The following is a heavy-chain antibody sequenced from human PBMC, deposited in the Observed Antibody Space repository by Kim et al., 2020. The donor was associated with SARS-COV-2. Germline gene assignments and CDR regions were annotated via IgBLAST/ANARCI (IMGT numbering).Heavy chain of an antibody. Sequence: GGSLRLSCAASGFTVSSNYMSWVRQAPGKGLEWVSVIYSGGSTYYAASLMGRFTISRDNSKNTLYLQMNSLRAEDTAVYYCARSVFHCSSNSCYPYYYGMDVWGQGTTVTVSS. J-gene: IGHJ6*02. D-gene: IGHD2-2*01. CDR3: ARSVFHCSSNSCYPYYYGMDV. CDR1: GFTVSSNY. V-gene: IGHV3-66*02. CDR2: IYSGGST.